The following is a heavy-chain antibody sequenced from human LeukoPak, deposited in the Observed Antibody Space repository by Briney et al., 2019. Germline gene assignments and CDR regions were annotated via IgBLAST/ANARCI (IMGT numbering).Heavy chain of an antibody. Sequence: SETLSLTCTVSGGSISSYYWSWIRQPPGKGLEWIGYIYYSGSTNYNPSLKSRVTISVDTSKNQFSLKVNSVTAADTAVYYCAGSTNSGSYYGFDYWGQGTLVTVSS. V-gene: IGHV4-59*01. J-gene: IGHJ4*02. D-gene: IGHD1-26*01. CDR3: AGSTNSGSYYGFDY. CDR1: GGSISSYY. CDR2: IYYSGST.